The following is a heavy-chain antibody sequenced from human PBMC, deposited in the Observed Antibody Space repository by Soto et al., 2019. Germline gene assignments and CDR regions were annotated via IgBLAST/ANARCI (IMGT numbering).Heavy chain of an antibody. V-gene: IGHV4-59*01. CDR1: GGSISSYY. CDR2: IYYSGST. J-gene: IGHJ6*02. Sequence: LSLTCTVSGGSISSYYWSWIRQPPGKGLEWIGYIYYSGSTNYNPSLKSRVTISVDTSKNQFSLKLSSVTAADTAVYYCASVGAVSQLDIVVVPAATHGYYYYGMDVWGQGTTVTVSS. CDR3: ASVGAVSQLDIVVVPAATHGYYYYGMDV. D-gene: IGHD2-2*03.